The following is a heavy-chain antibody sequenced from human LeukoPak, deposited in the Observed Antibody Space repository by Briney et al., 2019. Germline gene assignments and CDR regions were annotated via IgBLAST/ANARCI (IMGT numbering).Heavy chain of an antibody. CDR3: ASSHIPTGQGWLFYYYMDV. D-gene: IGHD1-1*01. Sequence: AGGSLRLSCAASGFTFSSYSMTWVRQAPGKGLEWVANINQEGSKINYMDSVKGRFTISRDNAKNSLYLQMNSLRAEDTAVYYCASSHIPTGQGWLFYYYMDVWGKGTTVTVSS. CDR1: GFTFSSYS. J-gene: IGHJ6*03. CDR2: INQEGSKI. V-gene: IGHV3-7*01.